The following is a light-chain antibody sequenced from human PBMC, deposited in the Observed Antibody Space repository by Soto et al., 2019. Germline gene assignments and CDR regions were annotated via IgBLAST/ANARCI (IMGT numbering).Light chain of an antibody. CDR2: DDS. CDR3: QVWDSSSDHRV. J-gene: IGLJ1*01. V-gene: IGLV3-21*02. CDR1: NIGSKS. Sequence: SYELTQPPSVSVAPGQTDRITCGGNNIGSKSVHWYQQKPCQAPVLVVYDDSDRPSRIPERFSGSNSGNTATLTVSRVEAGDEADYYCQVWDSSSDHRVFGTGTKVTVL.